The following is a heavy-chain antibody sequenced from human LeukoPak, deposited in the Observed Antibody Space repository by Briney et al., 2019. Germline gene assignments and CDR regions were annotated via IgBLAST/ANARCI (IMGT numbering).Heavy chain of an antibody. CDR1: GGSISSYY. Sequence: SETLSLTCTVTGGSISSYYWSWIRQPPGKGLEWIGYIYYSGSTNYNPSLKSRVTISVDTSKNQFSLKLSSVTAADTAVYYCARVPHYDILTGYTQTNYYYGMDIWGQGTTVTVSS. V-gene: IGHV4-59*01. J-gene: IGHJ6*02. D-gene: IGHD3-9*01. CDR2: IYYSGST. CDR3: ARVPHYDILTGYTQTNYYYGMDI.